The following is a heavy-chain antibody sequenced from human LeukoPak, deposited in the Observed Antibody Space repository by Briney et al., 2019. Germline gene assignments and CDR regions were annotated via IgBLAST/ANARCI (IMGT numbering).Heavy chain of an antibody. CDR2: IYYSGST. D-gene: IGHD3-22*01. CDR1: GGSISSGGYY. Sequence: PSETLSLTCTVSGGSISSGGYYWSWIRQHPGKGLEWIGYIYYSGSTYYNPSLKSRVTISVDTSKNQFSLKLSSVTAADTAVYYCARVVAYYYDSSGPLYCFDYWGQGTLVTVSS. J-gene: IGHJ4*02. CDR3: ARVVAYYYDSSGPLYCFDY. V-gene: IGHV4-31*03.